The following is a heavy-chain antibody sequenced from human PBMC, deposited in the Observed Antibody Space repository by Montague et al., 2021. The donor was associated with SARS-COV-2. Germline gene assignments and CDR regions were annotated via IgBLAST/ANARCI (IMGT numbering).Heavy chain of an antibody. Sequence: SETLSLTCAVYGGSISSHYWSWIRQPPGKGLEWIGEINNSRSTNYNPSLKSRVTISVDTSKNQFSLKLNSVTAADTAVYYCARGRIEVSMIVVVWRGASYDMDVWGKGTMVTVSS. CDR2: INNSRST. D-gene: IGHD3-22*01. J-gene: IGHJ6*03. CDR3: ARGRIEVSMIVVVWRGASYDMDV. V-gene: IGHV4-34*01. CDR1: GGSISSHY.